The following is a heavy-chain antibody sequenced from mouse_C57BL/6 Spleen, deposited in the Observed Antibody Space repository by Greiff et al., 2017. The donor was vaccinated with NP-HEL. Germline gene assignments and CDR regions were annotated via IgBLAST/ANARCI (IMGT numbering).Heavy chain of an antibody. CDR1: GYTFTSYW. D-gene: IGHD2-5*01. CDR2: IDPSDSYT. CDR3: AYYSNLYYAMDY. J-gene: IGHJ4*01. Sequence: QVQLQQPGAELVRPGTSVKLSCKASGYTFTSYWMHWVKQRPGQGLEWIGVIDPSDSYTNYNQKFKGKATLTVDTSSSTAYMQLSSLTSEDSAVYYCAYYSNLYYAMDYWGQGTSVTVSS. V-gene: IGHV1-59*01.